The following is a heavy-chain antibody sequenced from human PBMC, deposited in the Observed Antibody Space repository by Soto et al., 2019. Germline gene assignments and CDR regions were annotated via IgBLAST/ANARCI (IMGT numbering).Heavy chain of an antibody. J-gene: IGHJ3*02. D-gene: IGHD3-22*01. Sequence: GASVKVSCKTSHYIFTSYGLTWVRRAPGQGLEWMGWINAYNGNTNYAQNFQGRLTMTTDTSTSTAYLEVRSLTSDDTAVYYCARSSDAAGTFEIWGQGTMVTVSS. CDR3: ARSSDAAGTFEI. V-gene: IGHV1-18*04. CDR1: HYIFTSYG. CDR2: INAYNGNT.